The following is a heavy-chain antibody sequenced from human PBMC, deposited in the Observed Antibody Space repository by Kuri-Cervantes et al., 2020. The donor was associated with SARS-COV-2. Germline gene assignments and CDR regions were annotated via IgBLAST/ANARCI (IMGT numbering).Heavy chain of an antibody. CDR1: GFTFSSYA. J-gene: IGHJ5*02. V-gene: IGHV3-74*01. Sequence: GESLKISCAASGFTFSSYAMSWVRQAPGKGLVWVSRINSDGSSTSYADSVKGRFTISRDNAKNSLYLQMNSLRAEDTAVYYCASGGLVFIDPTTYSSSWQKNWFAPWGQGTLVTVSS. D-gene: IGHD6-13*01. CDR3: ASGGLVFIDPTTYSSSWQKNWFAP. CDR2: INSDGSST.